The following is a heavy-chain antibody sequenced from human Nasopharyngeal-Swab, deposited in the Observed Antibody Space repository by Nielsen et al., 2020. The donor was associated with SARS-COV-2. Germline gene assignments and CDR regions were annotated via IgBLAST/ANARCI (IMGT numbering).Heavy chain of an antibody. D-gene: IGHD3-3*01. V-gene: IGHV3-7*01. CDR2: IKHDGSAK. J-gene: IGHJ6*02. Sequence: GESLKISCAASGFTFSSYWMTWVRQAPGKGLEWVANIKHDGSAKYYADSVKGRFTISRDNAKSSLHLQMNSLRADDTAVYYCARHYDFWSGYYNSHFYGMDVWGQGTTVTVSS. CDR1: GFTFSSYW. CDR3: ARHYDFWSGYYNSHFYGMDV.